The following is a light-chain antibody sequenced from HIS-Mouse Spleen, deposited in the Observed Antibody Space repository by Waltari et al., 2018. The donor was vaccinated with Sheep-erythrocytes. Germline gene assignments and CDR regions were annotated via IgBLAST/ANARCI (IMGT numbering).Light chain of an antibody. CDR2: EGS. Sequence: QSALTQPASVSGSPGQSITIPCTGTSSDVGSYNLVSWYQQHPGKAPKLIIYEGSKRPSGVSHRFSGSKSGNTASLTISGLQAEDEADYYCCSYAGSSTWVFGGGTKLTVL. CDR3: CSYAGSSTWV. J-gene: IGLJ3*02. CDR1: SSDVGSYNL. V-gene: IGLV2-23*01.